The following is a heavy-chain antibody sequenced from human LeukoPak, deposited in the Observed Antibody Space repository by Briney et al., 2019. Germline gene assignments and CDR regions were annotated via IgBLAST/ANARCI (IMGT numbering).Heavy chain of an antibody. CDR1: GGSISSSSYY. J-gene: IGHJ5*01. CDR3: ARKGSDTWLTFWFDS. D-gene: IGHD1-26*01. CDR2: IFHSGST. Sequence: SETLSLTCTVSGGSISSSSYYWGWIRQAPGRGLEWIGEIFHSGSTNYNAALKSRVTISLDESNNRFSLEVTSVTAADTAVYYCARKGSDTWLTFWFDSWGQGTLVTVSS. V-gene: IGHV4-39*07.